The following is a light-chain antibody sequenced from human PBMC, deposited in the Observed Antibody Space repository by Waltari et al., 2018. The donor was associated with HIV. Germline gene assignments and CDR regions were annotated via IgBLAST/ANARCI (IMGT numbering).Light chain of an antibody. V-gene: IGLV3-10*01. J-gene: IGLJ2*01. CDR3: YSTDSSGNHGV. Sequence: SYHLTHPPSVSVSPGQTPRITCSGSALPKKSAYWYQKNSGQAPVLVIFDDTKRPSGTPESISASRSGTMATLTISGALVEDEADYYCYSTDSSGNHGVFGGGTMLTVL. CDR1: ALPKKS. CDR2: DDT.